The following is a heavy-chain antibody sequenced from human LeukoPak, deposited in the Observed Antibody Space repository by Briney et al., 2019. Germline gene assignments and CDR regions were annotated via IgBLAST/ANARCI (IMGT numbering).Heavy chain of an antibody. Sequence: PSETLSLTCTVSGGSISSYYWNWIRQPPGKGLEWIGYIYFSGSTEYNPSLKSRVSISEDTSKKQFSLQMTSVTAADTAVYYCASPLRGDTVVVPAAYHAFDIWGQGTMVTVSS. CDR3: ASPLRGDTVVVPAAYHAFDI. CDR2: IYFSGST. V-gene: IGHV4-59*01. J-gene: IGHJ3*02. D-gene: IGHD2-2*01. CDR1: GGSISSYY.